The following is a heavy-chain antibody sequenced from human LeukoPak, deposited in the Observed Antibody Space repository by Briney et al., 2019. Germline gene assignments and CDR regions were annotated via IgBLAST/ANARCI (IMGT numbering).Heavy chain of an antibody. D-gene: IGHD3-3*01. J-gene: IGHJ3*02. CDR1: GFTFSTYR. V-gene: IGHV3-21*01. CDR2: ISSSSSYI. Sequence: GGSLRLSCADSGFTFSTYRMNWVRQAPGKGLEWVSSISSSSSYIYYADSVKGRFTISRDNAKNSLYLQMNSLRAEDTAVYYCARDLLRLLRVSSRTDAFDIWGQGTMVTVSS. CDR3: ARDLLRLLRVSSRTDAFDI.